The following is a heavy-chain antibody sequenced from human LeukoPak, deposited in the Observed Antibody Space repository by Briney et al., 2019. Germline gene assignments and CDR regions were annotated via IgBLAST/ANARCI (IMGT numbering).Heavy chain of an antibody. D-gene: IGHD3-10*01. CDR2: IWYDGSNK. Sequence: PGGPLRLSCAASGFTFSSYGMHWVRQAPGKGLEWVAVIWYDGSNKYYADSVKGRFTISRDNSKNTLYLQMSSLRAEDTAVYYCARGPMLRGVISPYYFDYWGQGALVTVSS. V-gene: IGHV3-33*01. J-gene: IGHJ4*02. CDR3: ARGPMLRGVISPYYFDY. CDR1: GFTFSSYG.